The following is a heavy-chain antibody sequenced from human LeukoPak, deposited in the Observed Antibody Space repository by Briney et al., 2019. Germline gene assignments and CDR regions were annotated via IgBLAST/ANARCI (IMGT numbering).Heavy chain of an antibody. J-gene: IGHJ4*02. CDR2: IKSKTDGGTT. V-gene: IGHV3-15*01. CDR3: TTLATYYDFWSGYYI. Sequence: GGSLRLSCAASGFTFSNAWMSWVRQAPGKGLEWVGRIKSKTDGGTTDYAAPVKGRFTISRDDSKNTLYLQINSLKTEDTAVYYCTTLATYYDFWSGYYIWGQGTLVTVSS. CDR1: GFTFSNAW. D-gene: IGHD3-3*01.